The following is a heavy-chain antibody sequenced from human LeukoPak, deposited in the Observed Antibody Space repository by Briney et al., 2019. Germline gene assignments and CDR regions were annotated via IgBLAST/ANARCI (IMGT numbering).Heavy chain of an antibody. CDR1: VGSFSDYP. CDR3: VRPDRIFGVPAAFDA. J-gene: IGHJ3*01. D-gene: IGHD3-3*02. V-gene: IGHV1-69*01. Sequence: SVKVSCKASVGSFSDYPINWVRQAPGQGLEWLGGIIPKYSASNYAQAFQGRVTITADESTNTVYVEMSGLRPDDTAVYYCVRPDRIFGVPAAFDAWGQGTLVAVSS. CDR2: IIPKYSAS.